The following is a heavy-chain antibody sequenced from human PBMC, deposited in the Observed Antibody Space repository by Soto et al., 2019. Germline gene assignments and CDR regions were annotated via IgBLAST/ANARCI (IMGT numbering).Heavy chain of an antibody. D-gene: IGHD3-3*01. J-gene: IGHJ6*02. CDR1: GFTFDDYT. Sequence: GGSLRLSCAASGFTFDDYTMHWVRQAPGKGLEWVSLISWDGGSTYYADSVKGRFTISRDNSKNSLYLQMNSLRTEDTALYYCAKEVTGDADYDFWSGYGGYYGMDVWGQGTTVTVSS. CDR2: ISWDGGST. V-gene: IGHV3-43*01. CDR3: AKEVTGDADYDFWSGYGGYYGMDV.